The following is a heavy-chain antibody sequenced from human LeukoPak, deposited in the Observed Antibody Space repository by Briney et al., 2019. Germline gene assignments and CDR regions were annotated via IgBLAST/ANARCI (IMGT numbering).Heavy chain of an antibody. CDR1: GVTFSSYA. Sequence: GGSLRLSCAASGVTFSSYAMSWVRQAPGKGLEWVSAISGSGGSTYYADSVKGRFTISRDNSKNTLYLQMNSLRAEDTAVYYCAEAEGYCSSTSCSYFDYWGQGTLVTVSS. CDR2: ISGSGGST. D-gene: IGHD2-2*01. CDR3: AEAEGYCSSTSCSYFDY. J-gene: IGHJ4*02. V-gene: IGHV3-23*01.